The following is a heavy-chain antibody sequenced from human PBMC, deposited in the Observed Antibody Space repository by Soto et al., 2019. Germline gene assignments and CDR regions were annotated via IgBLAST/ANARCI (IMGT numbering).Heavy chain of an antibody. CDR2: IYYSGST. D-gene: IGHD2-15*01. V-gene: IGHV4-30-4*01. CDR1: GGSISSGDYY. Sequence: QVQLQESGPGLVKPSQTLSLTCTVSGGSISSGDYYWSWIRQPPGKGLEWIGYIYYSGSTYYNPSLQSPITISVDTSENQFSLKLSSVTAAATAVYYCARRPQACSGGRCYLYFHHWGQGTLVTVSS. CDR3: ARRPQACSGGRCYLYFHH. J-gene: IGHJ1*01.